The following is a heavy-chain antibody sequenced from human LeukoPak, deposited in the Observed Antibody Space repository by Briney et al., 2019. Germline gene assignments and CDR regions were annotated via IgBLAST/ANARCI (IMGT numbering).Heavy chain of an antibody. D-gene: IGHD3-9*01. CDR1: GLTFSSYA. V-gene: IGHV3-23*01. J-gene: IGHJ4*02. Sequence: GGSMRLAWAAYGLTFSSYAMSWVRQSQRDVLEWVSSFSGSGGSTFYTDSVKGRFTISRDDSKNTLYLQMNSLRAEDTAVYYCAKVLDWPLSHYFDYWGQGTLVTVSS. CDR2: FSGSGGST. CDR3: AKVLDWPLSHYFDY.